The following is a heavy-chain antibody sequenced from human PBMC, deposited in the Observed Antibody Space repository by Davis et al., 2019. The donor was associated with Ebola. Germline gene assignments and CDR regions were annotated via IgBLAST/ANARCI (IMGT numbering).Heavy chain of an antibody. CDR1: GFTFSSYS. Sequence: LSLTCAASGFTFSSYSMNWVRQAPGKGLEWVSTISVSGGSTYYADSVKGRFTISRDNSKNTLYLQMNSLRAEDTAVYYCARGAKDSSGYHYANDYWGQGTMVTVSS. D-gene: IGHD3-22*01. J-gene: IGHJ4*02. CDR3: ARGAKDSSGYHYANDY. CDR2: ISVSGGST. V-gene: IGHV3-23*01.